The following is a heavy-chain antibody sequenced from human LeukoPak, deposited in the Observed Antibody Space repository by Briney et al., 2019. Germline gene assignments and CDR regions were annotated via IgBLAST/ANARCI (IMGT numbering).Heavy chain of an antibody. CDR1: GGSISSSY. CDR2: IYTSGST. V-gene: IGHV4-4*07. CDR3: ARETVGYSSSGYFDY. Sequence: SETLSLTCTVSGGSISSSYWTWIRQPAGKGLEWIGRIYTSGSTNYNPSLKSRVTMSVDTSKNQFSLKLSSVTAADTAVYYCARETVGYSSSGYFDYWGQGTLVTVSS. J-gene: IGHJ4*02. D-gene: IGHD6-6*01.